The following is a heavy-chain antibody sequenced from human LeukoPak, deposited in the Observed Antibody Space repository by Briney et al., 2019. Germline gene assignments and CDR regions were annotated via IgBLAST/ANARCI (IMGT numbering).Heavy chain of an antibody. V-gene: IGHV4-39*02. CDR3: ARERQAYSSGLGY. D-gene: IGHD6-19*01. Sequence: SETLSLTCTVSGGSISSSSYYWGWIRQPPGKGLEWIGSIYYSGSTYYNPSLKSRVTISVDTSKNQFSLKLSSVTAADTAVYYCARERQAYSSGLGYWGQGTLVTVSS. J-gene: IGHJ4*02. CDR2: IYYSGST. CDR1: GGSISSSSYY.